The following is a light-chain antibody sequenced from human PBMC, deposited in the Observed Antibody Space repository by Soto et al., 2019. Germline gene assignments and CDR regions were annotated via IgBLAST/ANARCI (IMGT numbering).Light chain of an antibody. V-gene: IGKV3-20*01. CDR3: QQYGSSPVT. CDR1: QSVSSSY. Sequence: ESVLTQSPGTLSLSPGERATLSCRASQSVSSSYLAWYQQKPGQAPRLLIYGASSRATGIPDRFSGSGSGTDLTLTISRLEPEDCAVYYCQQYGSSPVTFGQGTKVEIK. CDR2: GAS. J-gene: IGKJ1*01.